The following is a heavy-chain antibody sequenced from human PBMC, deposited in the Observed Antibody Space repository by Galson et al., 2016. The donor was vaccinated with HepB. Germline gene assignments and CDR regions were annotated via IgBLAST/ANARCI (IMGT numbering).Heavy chain of an antibody. CDR1: GFTFSNHW. J-gene: IGHJ3*02. D-gene: IGHD2-8*01. Sequence: SLRLSCAASGFTFSNHWMHWVRQAPGKGLVWVSRINGDGTSTFYADSVKDRFTVSRDNAKNTVYMQMNTLRVEDTAVYYCASKVARVSNGVFDIWGQGTMVTVSS. V-gene: IGHV3-74*01. CDR2: INGDGTST. CDR3: ASKVARVSNGVFDI.